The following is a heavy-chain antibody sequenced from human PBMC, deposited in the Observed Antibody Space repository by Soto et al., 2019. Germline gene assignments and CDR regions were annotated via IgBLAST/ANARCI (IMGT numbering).Heavy chain of an antibody. CDR3: VRGGGGSYCSGGSCFLDY. D-gene: IGHD2-15*01. J-gene: IGHJ4*02. CDR1: GFTFSYYG. Sequence: QVQLVESGGGVVQPGRSLRLSCAASGFTFSYYGLHWVRQAPGKGLEWVAVIWYDGSNTYYADSVKGRFTISRDNHKNMLYLQMNSLRAEDTAVYYCVRGGGGSYCSGGSCFLDYWGQGALVTVSS. CDR2: IWYDGSNT. V-gene: IGHV3-33*01.